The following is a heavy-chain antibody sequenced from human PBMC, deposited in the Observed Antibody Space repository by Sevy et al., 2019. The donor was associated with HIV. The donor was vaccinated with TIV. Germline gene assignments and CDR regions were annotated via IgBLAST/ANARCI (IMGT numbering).Heavy chain of an antibody. CDR3: TIAIIIEGTF. D-gene: IGHD3-10*01. CDR1: GFNINTYW. Sequence: GGSLRLSCAASGFNINTYWMNWVRQAPGKGLEWVVNIKYDGSEIYYVDSVRGGFTISKDNARNLAYLQMNSLRAEDTALYYCTIAIIIEGTFWGQGTLVTVSS. J-gene: IGHJ4*02. CDR2: IKYDGSEI. V-gene: IGHV3-7*01.